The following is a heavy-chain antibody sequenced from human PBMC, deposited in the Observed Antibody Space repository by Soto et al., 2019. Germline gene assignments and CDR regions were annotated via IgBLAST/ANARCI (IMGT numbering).Heavy chain of an antibody. V-gene: IGHV3-23*01. J-gene: IGHJ4*02. CDR1: GSISTTTP. CDR2: ISGRGTNT. CDR3: ATSFRYFDN. Sequence: LRLSCAASGSISTTTPLSWVRQAPGKGLEWVSTISGRGTNTYYADSVKGRFIISRDNLKNTVNLQMNGLGVEDTAIYYCATSFRYFDNWGQGTRVTGPS.